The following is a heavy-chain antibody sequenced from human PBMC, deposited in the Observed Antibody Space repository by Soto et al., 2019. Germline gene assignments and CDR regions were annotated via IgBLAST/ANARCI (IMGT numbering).Heavy chain of an antibody. D-gene: IGHD1-26*01. CDR1: GFTFSSYA. V-gene: IGHV3-23*01. CDR2: ISGSGGST. Sequence: PGGSLRLSCAASGFTFSSYAMSWVRQAPGKGLEWVSAISGSGGSTYYADSVKGRFTISRDNAKNSLYLQMNSLRAEDTAVYYCARSGTYEPLYYWGQGTLVTVSS. J-gene: IGHJ4*02. CDR3: ARSGTYEPLYY.